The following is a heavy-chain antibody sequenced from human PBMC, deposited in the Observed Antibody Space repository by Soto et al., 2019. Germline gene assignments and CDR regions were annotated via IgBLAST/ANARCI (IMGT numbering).Heavy chain of an antibody. CDR2: IYGGDGDDDK. J-gene: IGHJ4*02. Sequence: QITLKESGPTLVKPTQTLTLTCSFSGFSVSTSGVGVGWIRQPPGKALEWLALIYGGDGDDDKRYSPSLKSRLTITKDTSKNQVVLTVTNMDPVDTAPYYCAHYGGLHSSTWYSAYWGQGTLVTVSS. CDR1: GFSVSTSGVG. V-gene: IGHV2-5*02. CDR3: AHYGGLHSSTWYSAY. D-gene: IGHD6-13*01.